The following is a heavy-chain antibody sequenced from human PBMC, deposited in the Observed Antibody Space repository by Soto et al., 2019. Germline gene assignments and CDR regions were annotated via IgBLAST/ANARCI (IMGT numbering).Heavy chain of an antibody. CDR3: ASEGIVATLRYYYGMDV. CDR1: GGTFSSYA. J-gene: IGHJ6*02. D-gene: IGHD5-12*01. CDR2: IIPIFGTA. Sequence: SVKVSCKASGGTFSSYAISWVRQAPGQGLEWMGGIIPIFGTANYAQKFQGRVTITADESTSTAYMELSRLRSDDTAVYYCASEGIVATLRYYYGMDVWGQGTTVTVSS. V-gene: IGHV1-69*13.